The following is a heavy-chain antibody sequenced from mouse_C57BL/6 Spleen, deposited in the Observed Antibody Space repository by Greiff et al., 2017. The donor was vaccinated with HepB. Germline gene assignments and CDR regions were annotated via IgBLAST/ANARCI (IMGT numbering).Heavy chain of an antibody. J-gene: IGHJ2*01. CDR2: IDPANGNT. V-gene: IGHV14-3*01. Sequence: VQLKESVAELVRPGASVKLSCTASGFTIKNTYMHWVKQRPEQGLEWIGRIDPANGNTKYAPKFQGKATLTADTSSNTAYLQLSSLTSEDTAIYFCALANWGFDYWGQGTTLTVSS. CDR1: GFTIKNTY. D-gene: IGHD4-1*01. CDR3: ALANWGFDY.